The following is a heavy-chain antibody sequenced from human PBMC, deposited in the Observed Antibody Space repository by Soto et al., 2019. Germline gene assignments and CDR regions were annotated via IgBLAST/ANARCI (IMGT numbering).Heavy chain of an antibody. D-gene: IGHD2-15*01. CDR2: IRNKAHTYAT. CDR3: TSHSPEDMIRK. CDR1: GFTFSGSA. V-gene: IGHV3-73*02. J-gene: IGHJ4*02. Sequence: EVQLVESGGGLVQPGGSLKLSCAASGFTFSGSAMHWVRQASGKGLEWVGRIRNKAHTYATAYAASVKGRFTISRDDSKNTAYLQMNSLKTEDKAVYYCTSHSPEDMIRKWGQGTLVTVSS.